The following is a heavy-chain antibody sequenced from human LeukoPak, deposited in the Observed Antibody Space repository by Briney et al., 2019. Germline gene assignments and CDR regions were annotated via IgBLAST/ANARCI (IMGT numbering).Heavy chain of an antibody. CDR1: GGSISSGGYS. CDR2: IYHSGST. J-gene: IGHJ6*02. Sequence: PSETLSLTCAVSGGSISSGGYSWSWIRQPPGKGLEWIGYIYHSGSTYYNPSLKSRVTISVDRSKNQFSLKLSSVTAADTAVYYCARHCSSTSCYIYYYGMDVWGQGATVTVSS. CDR3: ARHCSSTSCYIYYYGMDV. V-gene: IGHV4-30-2*01. D-gene: IGHD2-2*02.